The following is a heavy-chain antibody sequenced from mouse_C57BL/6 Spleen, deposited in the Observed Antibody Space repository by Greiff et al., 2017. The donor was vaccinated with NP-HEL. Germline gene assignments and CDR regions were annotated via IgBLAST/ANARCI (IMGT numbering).Heavy chain of an antibody. D-gene: IGHD2-5*01. V-gene: IGHV1-81*01. CDR1: GYTFTSYG. Sequence: QVQLKQSGAELARPGASVKLSCKASGYTFTSYGISWVKQRTGQGLEWIGEIYPRSGNTYYNEKFKGKATLTADKSSSTAYMELRSLTSEDSAVYFCAFGGSNYDYYAMDYWGQGTSVTVSS. J-gene: IGHJ4*01. CDR2: IYPRSGNT. CDR3: AFGGSNYDYYAMDY.